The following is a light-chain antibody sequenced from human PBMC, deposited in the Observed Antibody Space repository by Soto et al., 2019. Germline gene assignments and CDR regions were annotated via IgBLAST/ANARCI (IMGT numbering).Light chain of an antibody. J-gene: IGLJ3*02. Sequence: HSALTQPPSASGSPGQSVTISCTGTSTDVGAYNYVSWYQQHPGKAPKLMIYEVTKRPSGVPDRFSGSKSGNTASLTVSGLQTEDEADYYCGSHSGNSNLVFGGGTQLTVL. CDR2: EVT. CDR3: GSHSGNSNLV. V-gene: IGLV2-8*01. CDR1: STDVGAYNY.